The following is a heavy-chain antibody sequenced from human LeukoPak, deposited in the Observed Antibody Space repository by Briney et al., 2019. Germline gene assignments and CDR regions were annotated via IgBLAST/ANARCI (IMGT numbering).Heavy chain of an antibody. CDR3: AREFLQYQLPYVGGFDY. J-gene: IGHJ4*02. D-gene: IGHD2-2*01. V-gene: IGHV1-69*01. Sequence: SVKVSCKASGGTFSSYAISWVRQAPGQGLEWMGGIIPIFGTANYAQKFQGRVTIIADESTSTAYMELSSLRSEDTAVYYCAREFLQYQLPYVGGFDYWGQGTLVTVSS. CDR2: IIPIFGTA. CDR1: GGTFSSYA.